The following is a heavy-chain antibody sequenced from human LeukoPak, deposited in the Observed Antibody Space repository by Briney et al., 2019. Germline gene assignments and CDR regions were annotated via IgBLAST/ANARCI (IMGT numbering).Heavy chain of an antibody. V-gene: IGHV3-72*01. CDR2: IRNKANSYTT. CDR1: GFTFSDHY. Sequence: GGPLSHACAASGFTFSDHYMDWVRQAPGKGLEWVGRIRNKANSYTTEYAASVKGRFTISRDDSKNSLYLHMNSLKTEDTAVYYCVRAGRRATPYYFDFWGQGTLVTVSS. CDR3: VRAGRRATPYYFDF. D-gene: IGHD1-26*01. J-gene: IGHJ4*02.